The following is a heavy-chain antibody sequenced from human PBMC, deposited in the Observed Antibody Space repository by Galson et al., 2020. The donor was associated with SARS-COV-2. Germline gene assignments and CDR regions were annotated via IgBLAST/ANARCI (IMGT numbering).Heavy chain of an antibody. J-gene: IGHJ4*02. CDR1: GFTFSSYW. V-gene: IGHV3-7*04. CDR2: IKQDGSEK. CDR3: ARAWFGELLSLDY. D-gene: IGHD3-10*01. Sequence: GGSLRLSCAASGFTFSSYWMSWVRQAPGKGLEWVANIKQDGSEKYYVDSVKGRFTISRDNAKNSLYLQMNSLRAEETAVYYCARAWFGELLSLDYWGQGTLVTVSS.